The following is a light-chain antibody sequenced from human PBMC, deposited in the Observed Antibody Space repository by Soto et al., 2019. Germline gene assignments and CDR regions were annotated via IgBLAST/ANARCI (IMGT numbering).Light chain of an antibody. CDR3: LQYHNLWA. V-gene: IGKV3-15*01. Sequence: ETLMTQSPATLSVSPGERATLSCRASQSVNNNLAWYQQKLGQAPRVLIYGASTRATGIPARFTGSGSGTEFTLTISSLQPEDFTVYSCLQYHNLWAFGQGTKVEI. J-gene: IGKJ1*01. CDR2: GAS. CDR1: QSVNNN.